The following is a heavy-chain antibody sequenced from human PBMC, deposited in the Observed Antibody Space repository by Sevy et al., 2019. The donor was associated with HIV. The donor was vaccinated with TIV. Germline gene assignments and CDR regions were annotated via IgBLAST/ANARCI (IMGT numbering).Heavy chain of an antibody. CDR3: ARGGAGRQFDYYYYMDV. D-gene: IGHD6-6*01. CDR2: VYYTGKT. CDR1: GVSITRSY. J-gene: IGHJ6*03. V-gene: IGHV4-59*01. Sequence: SETLSLTCNVSGVSITRSYWNWIRQTPGKGLEWIAFVYYTGKTNYNPSLKSRVTVSLDTSKSQFSLKLSSVTAADTAVYYCARGGAGRQFDYYYYMDVWGKRTTVTVSS.